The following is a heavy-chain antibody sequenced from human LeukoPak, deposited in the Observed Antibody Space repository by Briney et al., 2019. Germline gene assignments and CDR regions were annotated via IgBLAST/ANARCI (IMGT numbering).Heavy chain of an antibody. CDR3: ARDHGLELELPDMGNYFDY. V-gene: IGHV3-7*01. Sequence: GGSLRLSCAASGFTFSHFWMSWVRQAPGKGLEWVAYIKKTGSETYYVDSVKGRFTITRDNAKNSLYLQMNSLRAEDTAVYYCARDHGLELELPDMGNYFDYWGQGTLVTVSS. D-gene: IGHD1-7*01. CDR2: IKKTGSET. CDR1: GFTFSHFW. J-gene: IGHJ4*02.